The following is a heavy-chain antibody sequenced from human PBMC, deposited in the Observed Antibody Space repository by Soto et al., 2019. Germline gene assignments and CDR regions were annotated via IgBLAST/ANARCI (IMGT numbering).Heavy chain of an antibody. CDR1: GGTFSSYA. CDR2: IIPIFGTA. Sequence: GASVKVSCKASGGTFSSYAISWVRQAPGQGLEWMGGIIPIFGTANYAQKFQGRVTITADESTSTAYMELSSLRSEDTAVYYCARHRLGRGYSYGSTLDYWDQGNLGTVSS. V-gene: IGHV1-69*13. J-gene: IGHJ4*02. D-gene: IGHD5-18*01. CDR3: ARHRLGRGYSYGSTLDY.